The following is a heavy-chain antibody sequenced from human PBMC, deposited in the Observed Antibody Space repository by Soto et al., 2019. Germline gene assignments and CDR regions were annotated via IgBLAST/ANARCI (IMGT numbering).Heavy chain of an antibody. CDR1: GYTFTSYA. Sequence: ASVKVSCKASGYTFTSYAMHWVRQAPGQRLEWMGWINAGNGNTKYSQKFQGRVAITRDTSASTAYMELSSLRSEDTAVYYCARTGSYTGSGKFDPWGQGTLVTVSS. CDR3: ARTGSYTGSGKFDP. V-gene: IGHV1-3*01. J-gene: IGHJ5*02. D-gene: IGHD3-10*01. CDR2: INAGNGNT.